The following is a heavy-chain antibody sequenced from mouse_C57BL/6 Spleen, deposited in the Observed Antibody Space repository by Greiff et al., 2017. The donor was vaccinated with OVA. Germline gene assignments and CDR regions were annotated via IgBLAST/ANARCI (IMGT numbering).Heavy chain of an antibody. J-gene: IGHJ4*01. D-gene: IGHD2-3*01. CDR3: ERRGDGYYEAMDY. CDR2: IYPGDGDT. V-gene: IGHV1-82*01. Sequence: QVQLQQSGPELVKPGASVKISCKASGYAFSSSWMNWVKQRPGKGLEWIGRIYPGDGDTNYNGKFKGKATLTADKSSSTAYMQLSSLTSEDSAVYFCERRGDGYYEAMDYWGQGTSVTVSS. CDR1: GYAFSSSW.